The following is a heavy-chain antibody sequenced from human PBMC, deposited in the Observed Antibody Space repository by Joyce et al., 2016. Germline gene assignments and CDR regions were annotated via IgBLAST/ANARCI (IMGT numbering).Heavy chain of an antibody. J-gene: IGHJ4*02. Sequence: QVQLVQSGAEVKKPGASVMVSGKASGYNFTGFDINWGRGATGQGIEWMRWMSPNSGRTGYAQEFQGRLTMTRDAAISTAYMELSSLTSEDTAVYYFARGGSGWPLDYWGQGTLVTVSS. CDR3: ARGGSGWPLDY. D-gene: IGHD6-19*01. CDR1: GYNFTGFD. V-gene: IGHV1-8*01. CDR2: MSPNSGRT.